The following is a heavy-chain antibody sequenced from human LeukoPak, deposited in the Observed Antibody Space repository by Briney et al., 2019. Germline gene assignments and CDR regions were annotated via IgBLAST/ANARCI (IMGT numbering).Heavy chain of an antibody. CDR1: GGSISSGDYF. J-gene: IGHJ3*02. CDR3: ARYSSSGAFDI. V-gene: IGHV4-30-2*01. CDR2: IYRSGST. D-gene: IGHD6-6*01. Sequence: SQTLSLTCTVSGGSISSGDYFWSWIRQPPGKGLEWIGHIYRSGSTYYNPALKSRVTISVDRSKNQFSLNLSSVTAADTAVYYCARYSSSGAFDIWGQGTMVTVSS.